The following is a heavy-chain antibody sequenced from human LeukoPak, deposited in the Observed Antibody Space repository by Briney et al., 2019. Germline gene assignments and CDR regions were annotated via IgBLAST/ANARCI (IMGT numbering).Heavy chain of an antibody. CDR3: AHRRAAAGLDY. CDR2: ISWDDDK. CDR1: GFSLFSSGVG. V-gene: IGHV2-5*02. D-gene: IGHD6-13*01. Sequence: SGPSLVKPTPTLTLTCAFSGFSLFSSGVGVGWFRQPPGNALEWPALISWDDDKRYSPSLKSRLTITKDISQNQVVLKMTDMDPVDTATYYCAHRRAAAGLDYWGQGTLVTVSS. J-gene: IGHJ4*02.